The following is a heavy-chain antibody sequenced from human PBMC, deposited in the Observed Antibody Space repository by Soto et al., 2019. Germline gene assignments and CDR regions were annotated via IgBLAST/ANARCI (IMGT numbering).Heavy chain of an antibody. V-gene: IGHV1-2*02. D-gene: IGHD6-19*01. CDR2: INPNRGGT. Sequence: ASVKVSCKASGYTFTGYYMHWVRQAPGQGLEWMGWINPNRGGTNYAQKFQGRVTMTRDTSISTAYMELSRLRSDDTAVYYCARVGNIAVAAFDIWGQGTMVTVSS. CDR3: ARVGNIAVAAFDI. J-gene: IGHJ3*02. CDR1: GYTFTGYY.